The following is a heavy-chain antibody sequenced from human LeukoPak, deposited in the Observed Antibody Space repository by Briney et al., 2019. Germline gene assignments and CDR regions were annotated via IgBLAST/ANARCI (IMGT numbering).Heavy chain of an antibody. CDR2: IIPILGIA. D-gene: IGHD3-9*01. CDR3: ARATYDILTGYYKGRYFDY. CDR1: GGTFSSYA. V-gene: IGHV1-69*04. J-gene: IGHJ4*02. Sequence: SVKVSCKASGGTFSSYAISWVRQAPGQGLEWMGRIIPILGIANYAQKFQGRVTMTRDTSTSTVYMELISLRSEDTAVYYCARATYDILTGYYKGRYFDYWGQGTLVTVSS.